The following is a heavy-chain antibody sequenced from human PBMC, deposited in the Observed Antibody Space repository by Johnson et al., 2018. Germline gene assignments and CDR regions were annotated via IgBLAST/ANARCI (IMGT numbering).Heavy chain of an antibody. CDR1: GFTFSSYA. V-gene: IGHV3-30*04. CDR3: AKDLTRFWSGYYNGYMDV. J-gene: IGHJ6*03. Sequence: QVQLQESGGGVVQPGRSXRLSCAASGFTFSSYAMHWVRQAPGKGLEWVAVISYDGSNKYYADSVKGRFTISRDNSKNTLYLQMNILRAEDTAVYYSAKDLTRFWSGYYNGYMDVWGKGTTVTVSS. D-gene: IGHD3-3*01. CDR2: ISYDGSNK.